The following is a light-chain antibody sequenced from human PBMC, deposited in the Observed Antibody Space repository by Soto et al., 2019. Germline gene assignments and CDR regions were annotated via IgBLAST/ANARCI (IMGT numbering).Light chain of an antibody. V-gene: IGKV3-20*01. J-gene: IGKJ4*01. Sequence: ESVLPQSPGTLYLSPGERATLSCRASQSVSSSYLAWYQQKPGQAPRLLIYGASSRATGIPDRFSGSGSGTDFTLTISRLEPEDFAVYYCQQYGSSPSTFGGVTKVEIK. CDR3: QQYGSSPST. CDR2: GAS. CDR1: QSVSSSY.